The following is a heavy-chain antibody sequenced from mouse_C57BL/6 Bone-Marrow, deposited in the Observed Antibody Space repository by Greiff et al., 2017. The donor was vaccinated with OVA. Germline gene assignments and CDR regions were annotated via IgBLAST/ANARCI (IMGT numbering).Heavy chain of an antibody. CDR1: GFTFSSYA. J-gene: IGHJ2*01. V-gene: IGHV5-4*03. CDR3: ARGGITTVVATLTRPT. D-gene: IGHD1-1*01. Sequence: DVKLVESGGGLVKPGGSLKLSCAASGFTFSSYAMSWVRQTPEKRLEWVATISDGGSYTYYPDNVKGRFPISRENAKNNLYLQMSHLKSEDTAMYYCARGGITTVVATLTRPTWGQGTTLTVSS. CDR2: ISDGGSYT.